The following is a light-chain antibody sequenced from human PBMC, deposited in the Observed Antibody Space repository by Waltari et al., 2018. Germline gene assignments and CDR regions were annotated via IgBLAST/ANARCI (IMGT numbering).Light chain of an antibody. CDR1: QDIRNW. CDR2: ATS. CDR3: QQANGFPIT. Sequence: IQMTQSPSSVSASVGDRVTITCRASQDIRNWLAWYQQKPGKAPNLLIYATSSLQTGVPSRFSGSGSGTEFTLTISSLQPEDFATYYCQQANGFPITFGPGTKVDIK. J-gene: IGKJ3*01. V-gene: IGKV1-12*01.